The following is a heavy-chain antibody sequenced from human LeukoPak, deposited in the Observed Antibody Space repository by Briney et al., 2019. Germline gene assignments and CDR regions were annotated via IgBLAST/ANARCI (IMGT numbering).Heavy chain of an antibody. V-gene: IGHV3-23*01. Sequence: GGSLRLPCAASGFTFSSYAMRWVRQAPGKGLEWVSAISGSGENTFYADSVKGRFAIARDNSKNTLYLQMNSLRAEDTAVYYCAKGHCSGGSCYGTDYWGQGTLVTVSS. CDR1: GFTFSSYA. CDR3: AKGHCSGGSCYGTDY. D-gene: IGHD2-15*01. CDR2: ISGSGENT. J-gene: IGHJ4*02.